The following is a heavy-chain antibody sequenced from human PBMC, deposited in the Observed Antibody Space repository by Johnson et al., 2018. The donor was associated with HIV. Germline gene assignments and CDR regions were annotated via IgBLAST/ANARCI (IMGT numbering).Heavy chain of an antibody. CDR1: GFTFSSFA. V-gene: IGHV3-30*04. CDR2: ISFDGNLK. D-gene: IGHD1-26*01. J-gene: IGHJ3*01. Sequence: QMQLVESGGGVVQPGTSLRLSCAASGFTFSSFAMHWVRQAPGKGPEWVAVISFDGNLKKYADSVKGRFTISRDNSKNTLFLQMNSLRDEDTAVYFCAKGGVWEIPLGFGAVDFWGQGTMVSASS. CDR3: AKGGVWEIPLGFGAVDF.